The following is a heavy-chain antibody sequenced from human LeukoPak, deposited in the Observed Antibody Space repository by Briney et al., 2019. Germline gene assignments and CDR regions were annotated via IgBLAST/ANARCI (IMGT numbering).Heavy chain of an antibody. CDR1: GGSFSGYY. J-gene: IGHJ6*02. CDR3: ASTYYDFWNGYYPHMDV. Sequence: SETLSLTCAVYGGSFSGYYWSWIRQPPGKGLEWIGEINHSGSTNYDPSLKSRVTISVDTSKNQFSLKLSSVTAADTAVYYCASTYYDFWNGYYPHMDVWGQGTTVTVSS. V-gene: IGHV4-34*01. D-gene: IGHD3-3*01. CDR2: INHSGST.